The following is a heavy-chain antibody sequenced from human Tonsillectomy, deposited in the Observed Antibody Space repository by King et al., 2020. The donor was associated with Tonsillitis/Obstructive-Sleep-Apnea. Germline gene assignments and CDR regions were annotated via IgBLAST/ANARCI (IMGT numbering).Heavy chain of an antibody. Sequence: VQLQESGPGLVKPSETLSLTCTVAGGSISSYYWSWIRQPPGKGLEWIGYISNSGSTNYNHSLKSRVTISVDTSKNQFSLKLSSVTAADTAVYYCARAGDDILTGYDHNWFDPWGQGTLVTVSS. J-gene: IGHJ5*02. CDR1: GGSISSYY. CDR3: ARAGDDILTGYDHNWFDP. D-gene: IGHD3-9*01. CDR2: ISNSGST. V-gene: IGHV4-59*01.